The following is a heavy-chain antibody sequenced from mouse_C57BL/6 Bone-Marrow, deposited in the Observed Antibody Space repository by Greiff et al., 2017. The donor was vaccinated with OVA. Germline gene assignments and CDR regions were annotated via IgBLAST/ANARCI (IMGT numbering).Heavy chain of an antibody. CDR1: GFNIKDDY. Sequence: EVKVVESGAELVRPGASVKLSCTASGFNIKDDYMHWVKQRPEQGLEWIGWIDPENGDTEYASKFQGKATITADTSSNTAYLQLSSLTSEDTAVYYCTGLPHYYAMDYWGQGTSVTVSS. D-gene: IGHD2-2*01. V-gene: IGHV14-4*01. J-gene: IGHJ4*01. CDR2: IDPENGDT. CDR3: TGLPHYYAMDY.